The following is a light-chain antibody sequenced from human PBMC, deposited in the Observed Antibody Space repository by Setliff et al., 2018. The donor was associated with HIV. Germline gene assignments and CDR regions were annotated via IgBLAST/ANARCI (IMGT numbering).Light chain of an antibody. CDR1: TSDIGAYTY. CDR3: SSYINTFI. V-gene: IGLV2-14*03. Sequence: QCALTQPASVSGSPGQSITLSCTGTTSDIGAYTYVSWYRQHPGKAPQLIIYDVDKRPSGVSHRFSGSKSGNTASLTISGLQAEDEADYFCSSYINTFIFGGGTKVTVL. J-gene: IGLJ1*01. CDR2: DVD.